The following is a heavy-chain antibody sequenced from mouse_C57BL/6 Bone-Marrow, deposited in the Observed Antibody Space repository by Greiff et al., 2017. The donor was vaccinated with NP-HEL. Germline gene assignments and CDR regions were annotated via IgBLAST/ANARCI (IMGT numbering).Heavy chain of an antibody. Sequence: VQLQQSGTVLARPGASVKMSCKTSGYTFTSYWMPWVKQRPGQGLEWIGAIYPGNSDTSYNQKLKGKAKLTAVTSASTAYMELSSLTNEDSAVYYCTVGDYDYFDYWGQGTTLTVSS. V-gene: IGHV1-5*01. J-gene: IGHJ2*01. CDR1: GYTFTSYW. D-gene: IGHD2-4*01. CDR3: TVGDYDYFDY. CDR2: IYPGNSDT.